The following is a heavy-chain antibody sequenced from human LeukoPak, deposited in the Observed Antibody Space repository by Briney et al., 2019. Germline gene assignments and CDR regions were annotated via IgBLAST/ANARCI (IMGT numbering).Heavy chain of an antibody. J-gene: IGHJ4*02. V-gene: IGHV1-69*06. CDR3: ARGGYSAGSWYLFHYFDC. CDR1: GGTFSSYA. Sequence: SVKVSCTASGGTFSSYAISWVRQAPGQGLEWMGGIIPIFGTANYAQKFQGRVTITADKSTSTAYMELSSLRSEDTAVYYCARGGYSAGSWYLFHYFDCWGQGTLVTVSS. CDR2: IIPIFGTA. D-gene: IGHD6-13*01.